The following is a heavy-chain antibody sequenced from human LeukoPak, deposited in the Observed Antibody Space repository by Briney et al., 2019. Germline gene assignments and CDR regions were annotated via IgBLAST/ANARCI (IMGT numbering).Heavy chain of an antibody. CDR3: AKDTLLLLY. CDR2: ISGSGGDT. Sequence: GGSLRLSCAASGFTFDDYAMSWVRQAPGKGLEWVSAISGSGGDTYYADSVKGRFTISRDNAKSTLYLQMNSLRAEDTALYYCAKDTLLLLYWGQGTLVTVSS. J-gene: IGHJ4*02. D-gene: IGHD2-21*01. V-gene: IGHV3-23*01. CDR1: GFTFDDYA.